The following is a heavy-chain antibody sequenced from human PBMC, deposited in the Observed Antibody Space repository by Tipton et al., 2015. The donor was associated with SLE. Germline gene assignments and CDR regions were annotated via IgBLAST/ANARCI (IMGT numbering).Heavy chain of an antibody. D-gene: IGHD5-18*01. CDR3: ARGEPGFSYGLDWGYPYYYMGL. J-gene: IGHJ6*03. CDR2: INHSGIT. CDR1: GGSFSGYS. Sequence: LRLSCAVYGGSFSGYSYNWIRQPPGKGLEWIGQINHSGITHFNPSLKSRVTISVDTSRNPFSLRLTSVTAADTAVYYCARGEPGFSYGLDWGYPYYYMGLWGKGTTVTISS. V-gene: IGHV4-34*01.